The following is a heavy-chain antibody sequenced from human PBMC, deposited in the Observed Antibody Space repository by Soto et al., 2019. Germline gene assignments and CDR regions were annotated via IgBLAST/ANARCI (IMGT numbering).Heavy chain of an antibody. V-gene: IGHV4-39*01. D-gene: IGHD5-12*01. J-gene: IGHJ4*02. CDR1: GGSISSSSYY. Sequence: SETLSLTCTVSGGSISSSSYYWGWIRQPPGKGLEWIGSIYYSGSTYYNPSLKSRVTISVDTSKNQFSRKLSSVTAADTAVYYCASRSGYDYYFDYWGQGTLVTVSS. CDR3: ASRSGYDYYFDY. CDR2: IYYSGST.